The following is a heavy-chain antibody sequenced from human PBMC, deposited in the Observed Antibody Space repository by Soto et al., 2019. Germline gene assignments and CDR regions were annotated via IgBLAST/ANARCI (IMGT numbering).Heavy chain of an antibody. V-gene: IGHV3-74*01. D-gene: IGHD3-3*01. CDR2: INSDGSST. CDR3: ATEPKSRDYDFWSPTQFDY. CDR1: GFTFSSYW. J-gene: IGHJ4*02. Sequence: GGSLTLSCAASGFTFSSYWMHWVRQAPGKGLVWVSRINSDGSSTSYADSVKGRFTISRDNAKNTLYLQMNSLRAEDTAVYYCATEPKSRDYDFWSPTQFDYWGQGTLVTVSS.